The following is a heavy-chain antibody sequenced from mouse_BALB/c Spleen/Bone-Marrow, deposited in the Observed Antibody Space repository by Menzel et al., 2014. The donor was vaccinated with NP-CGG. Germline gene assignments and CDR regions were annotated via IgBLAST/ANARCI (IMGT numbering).Heavy chain of an antibody. J-gene: IGHJ3*01. CDR3: ARLGYYGWFAY. CDR1: GFDFGRYW. Sequence: EVQGVESGGGLVQPGGSLKLSCAASGFDFGRYWMSWVRQAPGKGLQWIGEINPESNTINYTPSLKDKFIISRDNAKNTLYLRMSKVRSEDTALYCCARLGYYGWFAYWGQGTLVTVSA. CDR2: INPESNTI. D-gene: IGHD2-3*01. V-gene: IGHV4-1*02.